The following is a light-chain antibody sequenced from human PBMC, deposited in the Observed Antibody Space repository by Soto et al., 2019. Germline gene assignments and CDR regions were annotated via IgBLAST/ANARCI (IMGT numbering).Light chain of an antibody. J-gene: IGKJ1*01. CDR3: QHTFRSPRR. Sequence: DIQLTQSPPSLSASVGDTVTITCRASQSVSTYLNWYQQRKGKAPSILIYSAISLQSGVPSRFSGSGSGTDFTLTIRNLQPEDFAIYYCQHTFRSPRRFGQGTKVDIK. CDR2: SAI. V-gene: IGKV1-39*01. CDR1: QSVSTY.